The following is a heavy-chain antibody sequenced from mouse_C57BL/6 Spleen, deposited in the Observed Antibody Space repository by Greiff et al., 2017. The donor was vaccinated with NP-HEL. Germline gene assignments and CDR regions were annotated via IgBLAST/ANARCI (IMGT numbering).Heavy chain of an antibody. D-gene: IGHD1-1*01. Sequence: EVQLQQSGPELVKPGASVKISCKASGYTFTDYYMNWVKQSHGKSLEWIGDINPNNGGTSYNQKFKGKATLTVDKSSSTAYMELRSLTSEDSAVYYCARWYYGRETWFAYWGQGTLVTVSA. CDR1: GYTFTDYY. V-gene: IGHV1-26*01. J-gene: IGHJ3*01. CDR2: INPNNGGT. CDR3: ARWYYGRETWFAY.